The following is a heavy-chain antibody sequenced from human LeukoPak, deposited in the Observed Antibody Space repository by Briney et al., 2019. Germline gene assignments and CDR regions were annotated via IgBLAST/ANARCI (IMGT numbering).Heavy chain of an antibody. CDR1: GFYFISYG. Sequence: ASVQVSCKASGFYFISYGFTWVRQATGQGLEWMGWISANDAKPHYSEKHQGRVTTSTDTVTSTAYMELRSLRSDDTAVYSCARELLVERDDCWGQGTLVTVSS. J-gene: IGHJ4*02. D-gene: IGHD1-1*01. V-gene: IGHV1-18*01. CDR3: ARELLVERDDC. CDR2: ISANDAKP.